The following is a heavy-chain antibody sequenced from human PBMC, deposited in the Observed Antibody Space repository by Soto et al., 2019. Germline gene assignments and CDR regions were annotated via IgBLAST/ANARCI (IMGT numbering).Heavy chain of an antibody. J-gene: IGHJ3*02. Sequence: ASVKVSCKASGYTFTGYYMHWVRQAPGQGLEWMGWINPNSGGTNYAQKFQGRVTMTRDTSISTAYMELSRPRSDDTAVYYCARDRDGSSWYAFDIWGQGTMVTVSS. CDR2: INPNSGGT. CDR3: ARDRDGSSWYAFDI. D-gene: IGHD6-13*01. V-gene: IGHV1-2*02. CDR1: GYTFTGYY.